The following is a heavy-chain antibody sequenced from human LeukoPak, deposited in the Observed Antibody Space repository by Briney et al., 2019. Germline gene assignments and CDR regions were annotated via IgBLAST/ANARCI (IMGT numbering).Heavy chain of an antibody. CDR2: ISAYNGNT. CDR3: ARDLGSSATSTNWFDP. V-gene: IGHV1-18*01. D-gene: IGHD6-6*01. Sequence: GASVKVSCKASGYTFTSYGISWVRQAPGQGLEWMGWISAYNGNTNYAQKLQGRVTMTTDTSTSTAYMELRSLRSDGTAVYCCARDLGSSATSTNWFDPWGQGTLVTVSS. J-gene: IGHJ5*02. CDR1: GYTFTSYG.